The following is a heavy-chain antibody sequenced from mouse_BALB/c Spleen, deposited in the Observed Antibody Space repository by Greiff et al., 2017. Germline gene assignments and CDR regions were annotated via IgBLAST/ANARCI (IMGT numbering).Heavy chain of an antibody. D-gene: IGHD1-1*01. J-gene: IGHJ4*01. Sequence: DLVKPGASVKLSCKASGYTFTSYWINWIKQRPGQGLEWIGRIAPGSGSTYYNEMFKGKATLTVDTSSSTAYIQLSSLSSEDSAVYFCVRSSRSSTYAMDYWGQGTSVTVSS. CDR1: GYTFTSYW. V-gene: IGHV1S41*01. CDR3: VRSSRSSTYAMDY. CDR2: IAPGSGST.